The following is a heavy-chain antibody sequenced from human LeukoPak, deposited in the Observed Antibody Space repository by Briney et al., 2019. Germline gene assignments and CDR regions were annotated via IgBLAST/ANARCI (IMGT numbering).Heavy chain of an antibody. V-gene: IGHV3-21*01. J-gene: IGHJ4*02. D-gene: IGHD3-22*01. Sequence: GGSLRLSCAASGFTFSSYSMNWVRQAPGKGLEWVSSISSSSSYIYYADSVKGRFTISRDNAKNSLYLQMNSLRAEDTAVYYCARGKEKSYYYDSSGYWLDYWGQGTLVTVSS. CDR1: GFTFSSYS. CDR3: ARGKEKSYYYDSSGYWLDY. CDR2: ISSSSSYI.